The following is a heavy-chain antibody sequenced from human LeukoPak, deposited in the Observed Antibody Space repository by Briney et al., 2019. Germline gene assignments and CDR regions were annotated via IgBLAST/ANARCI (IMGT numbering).Heavy chain of an antibody. D-gene: IGHD6-13*01. Sequence: SETLSLTCTVSGYSISSGYYWGWIRQPPGKGLEWIGSIYHSGSTYYNPSLKSRVTISVDTSKNQFSLKLSSVTAADTAVYYCARVGYRSSWYPFDYWGQGTLVTVSS. CDR3: ARVGYRSSWYPFDY. CDR2: IYHSGST. V-gene: IGHV4-38-2*02. J-gene: IGHJ4*02. CDR1: GYSISSGYY.